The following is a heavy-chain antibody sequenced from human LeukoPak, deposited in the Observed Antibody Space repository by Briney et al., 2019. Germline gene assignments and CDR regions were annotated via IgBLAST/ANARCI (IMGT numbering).Heavy chain of an antibody. CDR1: GGSISSYY. CDR3: ARVSRAVLRYFDWLSGDGFWFDP. Sequence: SETLSLTCTVSGGSISSYYWSWIRQPPGKGLEWIGYIYYSGSTNYNTSLKSRVTISVDTSKNQFSLKLSSVTAADTAVYYCARVSRAVLRYFDWLSGDGFWFDPWGQGTLVTVSS. D-gene: IGHD3-9*01. J-gene: IGHJ5*02. V-gene: IGHV4-59*01. CDR2: IYYSGST.